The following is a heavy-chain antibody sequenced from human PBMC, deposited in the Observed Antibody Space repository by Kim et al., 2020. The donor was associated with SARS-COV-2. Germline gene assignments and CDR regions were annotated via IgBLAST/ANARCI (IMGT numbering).Heavy chain of an antibody. D-gene: IGHD5-18*01. V-gene: IGHV4-39*01. CDR3: ARFLDGYSYSY. Sequence: TYNNPSLKSRVTISVDTSKNQFSLKLSSVTAADTAVYYCARFLDGYSYSYWGQGTLVTVSS. CDR2: T. J-gene: IGHJ4*02.